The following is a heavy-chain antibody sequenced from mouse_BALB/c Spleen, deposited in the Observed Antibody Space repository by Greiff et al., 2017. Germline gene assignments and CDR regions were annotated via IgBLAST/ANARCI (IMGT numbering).Heavy chain of an antibody. D-gene: IGHD4-1*01. V-gene: IGHV5-17*02. CDR3: ARGKLGRGCYFDY. Sequence: DVMLVESGGGLVQPGGSRKLSCAASGFTFSSFGMHWVRQAPEKGLEWVAYISSGSSTIYYADTVKGRFTISRDNPKNTLFLQMTSLRSEDTAMYYCARGKLGRGCYFDYWGQGTTLTVSS. CDR2: ISSGSSTI. J-gene: IGHJ2*01. CDR1: GFTFSSFG.